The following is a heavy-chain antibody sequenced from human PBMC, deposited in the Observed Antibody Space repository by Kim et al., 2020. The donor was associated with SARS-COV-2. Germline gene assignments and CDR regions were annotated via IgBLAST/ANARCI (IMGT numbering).Heavy chain of an antibody. CDR3: AKDRVVRGVIITFDAFDI. J-gene: IGHJ3*02. Sequence: GGSLRLSCAASGFTFSSYAMSWVRQAPGKGLEWVSAISGSGGSTYYADSVKGRFTISRDNSKNTLYLQMNSLRAEDTAVYYCAKDRVVRGVIITFDAFDIWGQGTMVTVSS. D-gene: IGHD3-10*01. CDR2: ISGSGGST. V-gene: IGHV3-23*01. CDR1: GFTFSSYA.